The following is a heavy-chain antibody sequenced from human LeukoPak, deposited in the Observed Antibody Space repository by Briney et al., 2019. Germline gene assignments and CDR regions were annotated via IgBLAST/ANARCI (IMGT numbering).Heavy chain of an antibody. D-gene: IGHD2/OR15-2a*01. J-gene: IGHJ5*02. Sequence: TGGSLRLSCAASGFNFSSYAMNWVRQAPGKGLEWISAISGSGDTTYCADSVKGRFTISRDNSKNTLYLQMNSLRAEDTAVYYCASRCTINCNPAFDPWGQGTLVTVSS. CDR3: ASRCTINCNPAFDP. CDR2: ISGSGDTT. V-gene: IGHV3-23*01. CDR1: GFNFSSYA.